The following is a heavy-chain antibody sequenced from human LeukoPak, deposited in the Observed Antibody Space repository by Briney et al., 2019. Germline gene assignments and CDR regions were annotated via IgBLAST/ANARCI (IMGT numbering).Heavy chain of an antibody. D-gene: IGHD2-15*01. CDR1: GGSISSGGYS. Sequence: PSETLSLTCAVSGGSISSGGYSWSWIRQPPGKGLEWIGYIYHSGSTYYNPSLKSRVTISVDRSKNQFSLKLSSVTAADTAVYYCARALYCSGGSCPFDYWGQGTLVTVSS. CDR3: ARALYCSGGSCPFDY. V-gene: IGHV4-30-2*01. J-gene: IGHJ4*02. CDR2: IYHSGST.